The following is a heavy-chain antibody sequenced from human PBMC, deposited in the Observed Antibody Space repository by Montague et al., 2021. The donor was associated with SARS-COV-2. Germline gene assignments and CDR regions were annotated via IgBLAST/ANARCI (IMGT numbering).Heavy chain of an antibody. D-gene: IGHD3-10*01. CDR3: ARGIRITMVRGVTIDY. CDR2: ISSSSSYI. CDR1: GFTFSSYS. Sequence: SLRLSCAASGFTFSSYSMNWVRQAPWKGLEWVSSISSSSSYIYYADSVKGRFTVSRDNAKNSLYLQMNSLRAEDTAVYYCARGIRITMVRGVTIDYWGQGTLVTVSS. V-gene: IGHV3-21*01. J-gene: IGHJ4*02.